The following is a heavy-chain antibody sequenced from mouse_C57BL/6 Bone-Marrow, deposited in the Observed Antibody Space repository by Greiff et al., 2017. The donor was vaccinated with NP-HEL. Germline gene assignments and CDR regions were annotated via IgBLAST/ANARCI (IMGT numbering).Heavy chain of an antibody. CDR1: GYAFSSSW. V-gene: IGHV1-82*01. J-gene: IGHJ2*01. CDR2: IYPGDGDT. D-gene: IGHD1-1*01. CDR3: ARITTNY. Sequence: VQLHQSGSVLVKPGASVKISCKASGYAFSSSWMNWVKQRPGRGLEWIGRIYPGDGDTNYNGKFKGKATLTADKSSSTAYMQLSSLTSEDSAVYFCARITTNYWGQGTTLTVSS.